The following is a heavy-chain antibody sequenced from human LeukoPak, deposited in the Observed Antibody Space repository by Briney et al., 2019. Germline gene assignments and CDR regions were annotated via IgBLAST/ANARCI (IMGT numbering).Heavy chain of an antibody. CDR1: GGSFSSYY. D-gene: IGHD1-26*01. V-gene: IGHV4-59*01. CDR2: IYYSGST. J-gene: IGHJ3*02. Sequence: SETLSLTCAVYGGSFSSYYWSWIRQPPGKGLEWIGYIYYSGSTNYNPSLKSRVTISVDTSKNQFSLKLSSVTAADTAVYYCARGGSYYVSASAFDIWGQGTVVTVSS. CDR3: ARGGSYYVSASAFDI.